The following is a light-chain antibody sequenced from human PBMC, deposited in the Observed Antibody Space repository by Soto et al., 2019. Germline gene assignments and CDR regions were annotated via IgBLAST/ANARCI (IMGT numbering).Light chain of an antibody. CDR2: GAS. CDR3: QQYDVSQLT. V-gene: IGKV3-20*01. J-gene: IGKJ4*01. Sequence: EIVLTQSPGTLSLSPGERATLSCRASQSVSSSYVAWYQQRPSQAPRLLIYGASSRATGIPDRFSGSGSGTDFTLTISRLEPVDFAVYYCQQYDVSQLTFGGGTNVEIK. CDR1: QSVSSSY.